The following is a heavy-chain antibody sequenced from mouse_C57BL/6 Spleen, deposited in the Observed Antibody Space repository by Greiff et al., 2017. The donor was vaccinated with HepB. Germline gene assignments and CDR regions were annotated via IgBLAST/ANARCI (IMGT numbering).Heavy chain of an antibody. CDR2: IYPGDGDT. D-gene: IGHD2-3*01. J-gene: IGHJ4*01. V-gene: IGHV1-80*01. CDR3: ARGGIYDGYRYVMDY. CDR1: GYAFSSYW. Sequence: VQLQQSGAELVKPGASVKISCKASGYAFSSYWMNWVKQRPGKGLEWIGQIYPGDGDTNYNGKFKGKATLTADKSSSTAYMQLSSLTSEDSAVYFCARGGIYDGYRYVMDYWGQGTSVTVSS.